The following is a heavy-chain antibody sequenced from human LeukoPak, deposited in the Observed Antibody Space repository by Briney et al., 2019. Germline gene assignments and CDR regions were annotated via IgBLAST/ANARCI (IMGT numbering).Heavy chain of an antibody. CDR3: ARSSLYDYVWGSYRHATYSDY. CDR1: GFTFSSYW. V-gene: IGHV3-7*01. J-gene: IGHJ4*02. CDR2: IKQDGSEK. Sequence: GGSLRLSCAASGFTFSSYWMSWVRQAPGKGLEWVANIKQDGSEKYYVDSVKGRFTISRDNAKNSLYLQMNSLRAEDTAVYYCARSSLYDYVWGSYRHATYSDYWGQGTLVTVSS. D-gene: IGHD3-16*02.